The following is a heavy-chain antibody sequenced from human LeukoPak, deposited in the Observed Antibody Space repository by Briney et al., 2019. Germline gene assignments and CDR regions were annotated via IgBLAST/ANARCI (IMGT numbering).Heavy chain of an antibody. J-gene: IGHJ4*02. Sequence: GASVTVSFKASGGTFISYAISWGGQAPGQGREWMGGIIPILGIATYAQNFQGRVTITADTSTSPASMELSSLRSQDTAVYYCARAHVSRDDYGDPTFEYWGQGTLVTASS. CDR3: ARAHVSRDDYGDPTFEY. V-gene: IGHV1-69*04. D-gene: IGHD4-17*01. CDR2: IIPILGIA. CDR1: GGTFISYA.